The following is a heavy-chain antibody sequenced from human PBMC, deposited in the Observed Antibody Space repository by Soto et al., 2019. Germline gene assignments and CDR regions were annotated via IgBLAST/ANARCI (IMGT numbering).Heavy chain of an antibody. V-gene: IGHV3-21*01. CDR3: AKEAGELSTRSFDY. CDR2: ISSSSSYI. D-gene: IGHD3-16*02. CDR1: GFTFSSYS. Sequence: EVQLVESGGGLVKPGGSLRLSCAASGFTFSSYSMNWVRQAPGKGLQWVSSISSSSSYIYYADSVKGRFTITRDNAKNSLYLQMRSLRAEDTAVYYCAKEAGELSTRSFDYWGQGTLVTVSS. J-gene: IGHJ4*02.